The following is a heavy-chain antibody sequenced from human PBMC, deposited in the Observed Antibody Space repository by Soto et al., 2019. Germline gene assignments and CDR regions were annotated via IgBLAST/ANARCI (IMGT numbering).Heavy chain of an antibody. Sequence: GASVKVSCKASGYTFTSYGISWVRQAPGQGLEWMGWISAYNGNTNYAQKLQGRVTMTTDTSTSTAYMELRSLRSDDTAVYYCALVATPDYGDYAIDYWGQGTLVTVSS. V-gene: IGHV1-18*01. CDR1: GYTFTSYG. J-gene: IGHJ4*02. D-gene: IGHD4-17*01. CDR3: ALVATPDYGDYAIDY. CDR2: ISAYNGNT.